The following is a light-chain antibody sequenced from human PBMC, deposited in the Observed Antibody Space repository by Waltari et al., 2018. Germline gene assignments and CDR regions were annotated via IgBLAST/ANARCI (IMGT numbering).Light chain of an antibody. J-gene: IGLJ2*01. CDR1: NSDVGGYNY. Sequence: QSALTQPASVSGSPGQSITISCTGTNSDVGGYNYVSWYQQHPGKVPKLMIYDVSNRHSGISNRFSGSKSGNTASLTTSGLQAEDEADYYCNSYSHSGTLVVFGGGTKLTVL. V-gene: IGLV2-14*03. CDR3: NSYSHSGTLVV. CDR2: DVS.